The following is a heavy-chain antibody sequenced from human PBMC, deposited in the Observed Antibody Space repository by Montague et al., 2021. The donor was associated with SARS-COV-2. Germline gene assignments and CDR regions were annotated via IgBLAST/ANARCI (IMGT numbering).Heavy chain of an antibody. CDR2: INYRGT. V-gene: IGHV3-23*01. D-gene: IGHD2/OR15-2a*01. CDR1: GFTFSDYA. Sequence: SLRLSCAASGFTFSDYAMNWVRQAPGKGLEWVSSINYRGTYYADSVRGRFTISRDNSKNTLYLQMHSLRAEDKAVYYCTRGLYAAYHWGQGTLVTVSS. CDR3: TRGLYAAYH. J-gene: IGHJ4*02.